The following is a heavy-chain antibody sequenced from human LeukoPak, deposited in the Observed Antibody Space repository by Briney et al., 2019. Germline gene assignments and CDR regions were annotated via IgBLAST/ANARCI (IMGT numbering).Heavy chain of an antibody. Sequence: GGSLRLSCAASGFAVSSNYMSWVRQAPGKGLEWVANIKQDGSERYYVDSVKGRFTISRDNAKNSLNLQMNSLRAEDTAVYYCAKRGSVGTLGHFDYWGQGTLVTVSS. CDR2: IKQDGSER. J-gene: IGHJ4*02. D-gene: IGHD6-13*01. CDR1: GFAVSSNY. V-gene: IGHV3-7*01. CDR3: AKRGSVGTLGHFDY.